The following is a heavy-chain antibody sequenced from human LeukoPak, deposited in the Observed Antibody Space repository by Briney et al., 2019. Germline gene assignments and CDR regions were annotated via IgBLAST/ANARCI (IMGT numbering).Heavy chain of an antibody. CDR1: GASINTYY. J-gene: IGHJ4*02. V-gene: IGHV4-59*01. CDR2: IYYSGTT. CDR3: ARVLRPMASQYYFDY. Sequence: SETLSLTCTVSGASINTYYWSWIRQPPGKGLEWIGYIYYSGTTTYNPSLKTRVTISIDTSKNQFSLKLSSVTAADTAVYYCARVLRPMASQYYFDYWGQGTLVTVSS. D-gene: IGHD3-10*01.